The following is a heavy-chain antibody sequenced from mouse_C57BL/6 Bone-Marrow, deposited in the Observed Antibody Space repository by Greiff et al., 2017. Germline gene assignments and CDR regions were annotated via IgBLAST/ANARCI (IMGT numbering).Heavy chain of an antibody. CDR2: ISSGSSTI. V-gene: IGHV5-17*01. J-gene: IGHJ2*01. D-gene: IGHD1-1*01. CDR1: GFTFSDYG. CDR3: ARFYYYGSADY. Sequence: EVKLVESGGGLVKPGGSLKLSCAASGFTFSDYGMHWVRQAPEKGLEWVAYISSGSSTIYYADTVKGRFTISRDNAKNTLFLQMTRLRSEDTAMYYCARFYYYGSADYWGQGTTLTVSS.